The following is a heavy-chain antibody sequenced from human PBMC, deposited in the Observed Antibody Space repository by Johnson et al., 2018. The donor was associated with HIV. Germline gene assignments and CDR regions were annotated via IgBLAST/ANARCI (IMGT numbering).Heavy chain of an antibody. Sequence: VQLVESGGGLVQPGGSLRLSCADSGFTFSSYWMNWVRQAPGKGLEWVSGIGTAGDTYYPASVKGRFTISRVNAKNSLYLQMNSLRAGETAVYYCVAATGANGLDIWGQGTKVTVSS. D-gene: IGHD1-26*01. V-gene: IGHV3-13*01. CDR2: IGTAGDT. CDR3: VAATGANGLDI. J-gene: IGHJ3*02. CDR1: GFTFSSYW.